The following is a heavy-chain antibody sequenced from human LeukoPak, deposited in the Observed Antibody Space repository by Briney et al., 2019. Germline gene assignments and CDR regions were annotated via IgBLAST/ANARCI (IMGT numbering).Heavy chain of an antibody. J-gene: IGHJ4*02. D-gene: IGHD3-10*01. Sequence: PGGSLRLSCAASGFIISSYWMTWVRQAPGREPEWVANVEQNGNEKYHADSVKGRFTISRDNAKNSLYLQMNSLRVEDTAVYYCARYYGSGSPYREYYFDYWGQGTLVTVSS. V-gene: IGHV3-7*01. CDR2: VEQNGNEK. CDR3: ARYYGSGSPYREYYFDY. CDR1: GFIISSYW.